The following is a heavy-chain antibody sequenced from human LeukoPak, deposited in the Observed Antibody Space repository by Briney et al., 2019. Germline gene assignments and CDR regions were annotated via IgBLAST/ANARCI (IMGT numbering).Heavy chain of an antibody. Sequence: PGGSLRLSCAASGFTFSSYSMNWVRQAPGKGLEWVSSISTSSGDIFYADSVKGRFTISRDNAKSSLLLQMNSLRAEDTAVYYCARDRITMVRGVSPLVYWGQGTLVTVSS. D-gene: IGHD3-10*01. CDR3: ARDRITMVRGVSPLVY. J-gene: IGHJ4*02. V-gene: IGHV3-21*01. CDR2: ISTSSGDI. CDR1: GFTFSSYS.